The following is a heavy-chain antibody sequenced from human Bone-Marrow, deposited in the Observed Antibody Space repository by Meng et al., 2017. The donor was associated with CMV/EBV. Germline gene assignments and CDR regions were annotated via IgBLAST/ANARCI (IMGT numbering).Heavy chain of an antibody. CDR1: GFTFSNYG. D-gene: IGHD3-3*01. Sequence: GGSLRLSCAASGFTFSNYGMSWVRQAPGKGLEWVSGVTGGGGSTYYADSVKGRFTISRDNSKNTLYLQMNNLRAKDTATYYCAKYFDLWSGYGSYFASWG. CDR3: AKYFDLWSGYGSYFAS. V-gene: IGHV3-23*01. CDR2: VTGGGGST. J-gene: IGHJ4*01.